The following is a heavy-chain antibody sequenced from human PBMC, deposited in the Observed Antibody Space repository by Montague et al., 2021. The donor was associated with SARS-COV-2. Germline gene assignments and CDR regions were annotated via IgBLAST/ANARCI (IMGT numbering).Heavy chain of an antibody. CDR3: TRGFDP. V-gene: IGHV4-59*01. Sequence: SETLSLTCTVSGGSISSNYWSWIRQPPGKGLEWIGYIYYSGSTNYNPSLKSRVTISVDTSKNQFSLKLSSVTAADTAVYYCTRGFDPWGRGTLVTVSS. CDR1: GGSISSNY. J-gene: IGHJ2*01. CDR2: IYYSGST.